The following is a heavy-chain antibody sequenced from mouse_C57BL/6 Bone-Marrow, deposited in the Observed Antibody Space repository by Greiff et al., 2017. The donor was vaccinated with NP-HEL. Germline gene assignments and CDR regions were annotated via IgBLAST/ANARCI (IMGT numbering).Heavy chain of an antibody. J-gene: IGHJ3*01. CDR3: ARGKGFAY. V-gene: IGHV1-82*01. Sequence: QVQLKESGPELVKPGASVKISCKASGYAFSSSWMNWVKQRPGKGLEWIGRIYPGDGDTNYNGKFKGKATLTADKSSSTAYMQLSSLTSEDSAVYCCARGKGFAYWGQGTLVTVSA. CDR1: GYAFSSSW. CDR2: IYPGDGDT.